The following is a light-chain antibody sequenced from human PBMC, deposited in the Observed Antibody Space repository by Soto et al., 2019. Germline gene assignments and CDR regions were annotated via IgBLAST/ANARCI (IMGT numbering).Light chain of an antibody. Sequence: DIQMTQSPSSLSASVGDRVTITCRASQSISSNLNWYQQKPGKAPKLLIYAASNLQSGVPSTFSGSGSGTDFTLTISSLQPDDFAVYYCQQYGSSPRTFGQGTKVDIK. J-gene: IGKJ1*01. CDR3: QQYGSSPRT. CDR1: QSISSN. CDR2: AAS. V-gene: IGKV1-39*01.